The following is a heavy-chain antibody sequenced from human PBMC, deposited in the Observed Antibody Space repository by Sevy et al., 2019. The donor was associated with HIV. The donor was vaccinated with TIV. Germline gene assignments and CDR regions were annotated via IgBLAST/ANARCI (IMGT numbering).Heavy chain of an antibody. CDR1: GGSISSYY. CDR2: IYYSGRT. D-gene: IGHD3-10*01. Sequence: SETLSLTCTVSGGSISSYYWSWIRQPPGKGLEWIGYIYYSGRTNYNPSLKSRFTISVDTSKNQFSLKLSSVTAADTAVYYCARDHHYSDAFDIWGQGTMVTVSS. J-gene: IGHJ3*02. CDR3: ARDHHYSDAFDI. V-gene: IGHV4-59*01.